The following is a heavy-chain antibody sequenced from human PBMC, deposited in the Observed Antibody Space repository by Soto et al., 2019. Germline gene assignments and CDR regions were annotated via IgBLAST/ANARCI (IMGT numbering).Heavy chain of an antibody. CDR2: IYYNGAT. D-gene: IGHD3-10*01. J-gene: IGHJ4*02. CDR3: ARDGGRGYYGSGTYFDF. Sequence: QVHLQESGPGLVKPSQTLSLTCTVSGDSMKSADNYWSWIRQPPGKGLEWLGYIYYNGATYYTPSLDSRLTISVDTSKNHFSLKLRSVTAADTAVYFCARDGGRGYYGSGTYFDFWGQGTLVTVSS. V-gene: IGHV4-30-4*08. CDR1: GDSMKSADNY.